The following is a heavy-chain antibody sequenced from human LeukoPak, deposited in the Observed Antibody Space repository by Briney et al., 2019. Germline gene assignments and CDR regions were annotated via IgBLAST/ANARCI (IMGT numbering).Heavy chain of an antibody. J-gene: IGHJ4*02. Sequence: GGSLRLSCAASGFTFSSYGMHWVRQAPGKGLEWVAVISYDGSNKYYADSVKGRFTISRDNSKNTLYLQMNSLRAEDTAVYYCAKDLSSSSSLDYWGQETLVTVSS. CDR1: GFTFSSYG. V-gene: IGHV3-30*18. CDR3: AKDLSSSSSLDY. CDR2: ISYDGSNK. D-gene: IGHD6-6*01.